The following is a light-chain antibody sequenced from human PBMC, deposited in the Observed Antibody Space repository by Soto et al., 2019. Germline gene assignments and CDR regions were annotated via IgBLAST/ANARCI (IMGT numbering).Light chain of an antibody. CDR2: GAS. V-gene: IGKV3-20*01. J-gene: IGKJ1*01. Sequence: IVLTQSPGTLSLSPGERATLSCRASQSVSSYLAWYQQKPGQAPRLLIHGASWRATAIPDRFSGSGSGTDFTLTISRLEPEDFAVYYCQQYGSSPVTFGQGTKVDIK. CDR1: QSVSSY. CDR3: QQYGSSPVT.